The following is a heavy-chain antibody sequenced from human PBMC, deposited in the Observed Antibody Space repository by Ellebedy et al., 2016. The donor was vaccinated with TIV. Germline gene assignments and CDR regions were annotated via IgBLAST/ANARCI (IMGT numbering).Heavy chain of an antibody. CDR2: IKQDGSEE. CDR1: GFTVSSYW. J-gene: IGHJ4*01. Sequence: PGGSLRLSCTDSGFTVSSYWMQWVRQAPGKGLEWVANIKQDGSEEYYLDSVKGRFTISRDNAKKSLYLQMNSLRSEDTAVYYCARGSGWIIDYWGHGTLVTVSS. D-gene: IGHD6-19*01. V-gene: IGHV3-7*04. CDR3: ARGSGWIIDY.